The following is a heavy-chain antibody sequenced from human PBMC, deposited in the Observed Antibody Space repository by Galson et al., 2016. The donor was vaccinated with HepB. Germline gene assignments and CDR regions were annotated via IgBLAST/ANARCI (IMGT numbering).Heavy chain of an antibody. CDR3: ARVPHLWFYGMDV. J-gene: IGHJ6*02. Sequence: SLRLSCAASGFTFSSYGMSWVRQAPGKGLGWVTVISYDGSNKYYADSVKGRFTISRDNSKNTLYLQMNSLRAEDTAVYYCARVPHLWFYGMDVWGQGTTVTVSS. CDR1: GFTFSSYG. V-gene: IGHV3-30*03. CDR2: ISYDGSNK. D-gene: IGHD3-10*01.